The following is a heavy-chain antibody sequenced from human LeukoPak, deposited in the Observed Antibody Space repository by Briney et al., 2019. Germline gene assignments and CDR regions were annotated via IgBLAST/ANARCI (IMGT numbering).Heavy chain of an antibody. Sequence: PGGSLRLSCAAAGFPFDDYFMGWVRQAPGKGREWVSYITNSGYTMYYADSVRGRFTISKDNAKNSLYLHMSGLRAEDTAVYYCARSRARIAAAVYYFDYWGQGIPVTVSS. CDR2: ITNSGYTM. J-gene: IGHJ4*02. CDR1: GFPFDDYF. D-gene: IGHD6-13*01. V-gene: IGHV3-11*01. CDR3: ARSRARIAAAVYYFDY.